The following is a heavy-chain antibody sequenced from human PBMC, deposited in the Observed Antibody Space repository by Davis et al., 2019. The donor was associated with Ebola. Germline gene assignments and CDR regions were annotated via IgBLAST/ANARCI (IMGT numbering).Heavy chain of an antibody. J-gene: IGHJ4*02. CDR1: GYTLTELS. D-gene: IGHD4-23*01. CDR3: AREGYGGNSDDY. V-gene: IGHV1-24*01. Sequence: ASVKVSCKVSGYTLTELSMHWVRQAPGKGLEWMGGFDPEDGETIYAQKFQGRVTMTRDTSTSTVYMELSSLRSEDTAVYYCAREGYGGNSDDYWGQGTLVTVSS. CDR2: FDPEDGET.